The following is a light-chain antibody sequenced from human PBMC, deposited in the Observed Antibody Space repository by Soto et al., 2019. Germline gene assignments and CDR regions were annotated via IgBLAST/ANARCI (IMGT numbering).Light chain of an antibody. J-gene: IGKJ1*01. CDR1: QSINTN. CDR2: LAS. V-gene: IGKV1-39*01. CDR3: QQSYSTPLA. Sequence: DIQMTQSPSSLSASVGDRVTITCRASQSINTNLNWYQQKPGKAPKLLIYLASSLQSGVPSRLSGSGSGTDFSLTISSLQPEDFATYFCQQSYSTPLAFGQGTKVDIK.